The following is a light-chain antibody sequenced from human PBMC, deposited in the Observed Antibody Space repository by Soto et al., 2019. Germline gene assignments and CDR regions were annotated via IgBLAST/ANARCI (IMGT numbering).Light chain of an antibody. V-gene: IGLV1-51*01. CDR3: GTWDSSLSTVV. Sequence: QSVLTQPPSVSAAPGQKVTISCSGSSPNIATHYVSWYQQLPGTAPKLLIYDNNNRPSGIPDRFSGSKSGTSATLGITGLQTGDEADYYCGTWDSSLSTVVFGGGTKLTVL. J-gene: IGLJ2*01. CDR1: SPNIATHY. CDR2: DNN.